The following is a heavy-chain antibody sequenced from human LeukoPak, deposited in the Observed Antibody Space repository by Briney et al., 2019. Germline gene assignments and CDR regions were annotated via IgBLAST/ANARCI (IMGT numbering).Heavy chain of an antibody. J-gene: IGHJ4*02. CDR3: ARGDFQITRAFDY. CDR1: GYTFTGYY. V-gene: IGHV1-2*02. Sequence: GASVKVSCKASGYTFTGYYMHWVRQAPGQGLEWMGWINPNSGGTNYAQKFQGRVTMTSDTSINTASMEMSRLRSDDTAVYYCARGDFQITRAFDYWGQGTLVTVSS. D-gene: IGHD3-16*01. CDR2: INPNSGGT.